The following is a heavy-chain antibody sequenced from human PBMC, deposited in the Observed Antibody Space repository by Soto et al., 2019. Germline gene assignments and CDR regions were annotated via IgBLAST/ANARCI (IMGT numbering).Heavy chain of an antibody. D-gene: IGHD3-10*01. CDR3: ARHWASDSYYTWFDA. J-gene: IGHJ5*02. CDR1: GDTFTNYA. Sequence: ASVEVSCKASGDTFTNYAIHWVRQAAGQGLEWMGWMIPNSGNTDYAQKFHGRVTMTRNTSISTAYLELTSLKSEDTAVYYCARHWASDSYYTWFDAWGQGTLVTVSS. V-gene: IGHV1-8*01. CDR2: MIPNSGNT.